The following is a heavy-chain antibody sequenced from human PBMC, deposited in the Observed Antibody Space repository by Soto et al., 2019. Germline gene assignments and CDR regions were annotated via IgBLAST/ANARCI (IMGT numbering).Heavy chain of an antibody. Sequence: QVQLQESGPGLVKPSETLSLTCTVSGGSISSYYWSWIRQPPGKGLEWIGYIYYSGSTNYNPSPSSRVTLSVDTSKSQFSPQLSSVTAADAAVSYCARSYRRYCSGGSCYSYYYYYMDVWGKGTTVTVSS. D-gene: IGHD2-15*01. CDR1: GGSISSYY. CDR3: ARSYRRYCSGGSCYSYYYYYMDV. V-gene: IGHV4-59*01. J-gene: IGHJ6*03. CDR2: IYYSGST.